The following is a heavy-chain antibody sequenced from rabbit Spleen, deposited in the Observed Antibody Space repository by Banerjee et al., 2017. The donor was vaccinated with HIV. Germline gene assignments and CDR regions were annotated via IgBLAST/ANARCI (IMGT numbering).Heavy chain of an antibody. CDR3: ARNYVNAFDP. V-gene: IGHV1S45*01. CDR1: GFSFSDNYH. D-gene: IGHD1-1*01. CDR2: IYTGNSGST. Sequence: QEQLVESGGGLVQPEGSLTLTCTISGFSFSDNYHMCWVRQAPGKGLEWIACIYTGNSGSTYYASWAKGRFTISKTSSTTVTLQMTSLTAADTATYFCARNYVNAFDPWGPGTLVTVS. J-gene: IGHJ2*01.